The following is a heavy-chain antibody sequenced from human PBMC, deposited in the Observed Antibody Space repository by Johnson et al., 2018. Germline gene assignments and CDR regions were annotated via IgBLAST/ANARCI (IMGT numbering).Heavy chain of an antibody. J-gene: IGHJ6*03. CDR2: ISNDGLNK. D-gene: IGHD3-16*01. V-gene: IGHV3-30*09. CDR3: ARTGCGVMAWYYYYYMDV. CDR1: AFTFNTYA. Sequence: QVQLVQSGGGVVQPGRSLRLSCAASAFTFNTYAMHWVRQAPGKGLEWVAIISNDGLNKYYADSVKGRFAISRDNSKNTLFLQMNGLRAEDTAVDYCARTGCGVMAWYYYYYMDVWGNGTTVTVSS.